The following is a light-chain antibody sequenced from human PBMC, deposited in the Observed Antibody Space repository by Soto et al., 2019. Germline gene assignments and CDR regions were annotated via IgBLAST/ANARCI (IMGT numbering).Light chain of an antibody. J-gene: IGKJ2*01. Sequence: IPMTQSPSSLSASVGDRVTLTCRTSRAINNYVNWYQHHPGRVPKLLISSASILQAGVPSRFSAGGSGTHFALTISNLQPEDVATYYCQQSYSTPPNFGQGTKREI. CDR2: SAS. CDR3: QQSYSTPPN. CDR1: RAINNY. V-gene: IGKV1-39*01.